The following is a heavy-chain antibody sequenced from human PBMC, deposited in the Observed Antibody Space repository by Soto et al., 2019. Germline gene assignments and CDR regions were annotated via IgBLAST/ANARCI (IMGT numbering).Heavy chain of an antibody. CDR1: GFSLTTDRVG. CDR3: AHAYGGRSLY. J-gene: IGHJ4*02. Sequence: QITLKESGPPLVKPTQTLTLTCTFSGFSLTTDRVGVGWIRQPPGEALEWLAVIYWDDSKPYRPSLESRLTITKDTSKNPLCLTMTKMDTMVKATYYCAHAYGGRSLYWGQGTLVTVSS. D-gene: IGHD1-26*01. CDR2: IYWDDSK. V-gene: IGHV2-5*02.